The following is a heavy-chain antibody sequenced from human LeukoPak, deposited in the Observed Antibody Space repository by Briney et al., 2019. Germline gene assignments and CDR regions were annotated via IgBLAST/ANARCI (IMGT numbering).Heavy chain of an antibody. Sequence: KASETLSLTCTISGDSIGDYYWTWIRQPPGEGLEWIGYIYHSGNSNYNPSLRSRVTISLDTSKNQFSLRLRSVTAADTAVYYCARRRGYSNKEAFDYWGQGTLVTVSS. J-gene: IGHJ4*02. CDR3: ARRRGYSNKEAFDY. CDR2: IYHSGNS. CDR1: GDSIGDYY. V-gene: IGHV4-59*08. D-gene: IGHD5-12*01.